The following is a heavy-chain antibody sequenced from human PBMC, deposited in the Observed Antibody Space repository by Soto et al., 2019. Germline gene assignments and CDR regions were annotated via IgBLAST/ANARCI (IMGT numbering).Heavy chain of an antibody. V-gene: IGHV4-31*03. D-gene: IGHD3-22*01. CDR3: AAHDSSGYLYYFDY. CDR1: GGSISSGGYY. Sequence: SETLSLTCTVSGGSISSGGYYWSWIRQHPGKGLEWIGYIYYSGSTYYNPSLKSRVTISVDTSKNQFSLKLSSVTAADTAVYYCAAHDSSGYLYYFDYWGQGTLVTVSS. CDR2: IYYSGST. J-gene: IGHJ4*02.